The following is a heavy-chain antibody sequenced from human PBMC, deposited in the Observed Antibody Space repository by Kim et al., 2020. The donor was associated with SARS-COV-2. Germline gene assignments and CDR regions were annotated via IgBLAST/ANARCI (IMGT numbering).Heavy chain of an antibody. V-gene: IGHV7-4-1*02. CDR1: GYTFTSYA. D-gene: IGHD2-2*01. CDR3: AREEEVGYCSSTSCYFWDY. CDR2: INTNTGNP. Sequence: ASVKVSCKASGYTFTSYAMNWVRQAPGQGLEWMGWINTNTGNPTYAQGFTGRFVFSLDTSVSTAYLQISSLKAEDTAVYYCAREEEVGYCSSTSCYFWDYWGQGTLVTVSS. J-gene: IGHJ4*02.